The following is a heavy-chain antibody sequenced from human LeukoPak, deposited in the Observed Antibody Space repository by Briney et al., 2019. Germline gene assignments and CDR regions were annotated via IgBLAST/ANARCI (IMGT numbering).Heavy chain of an antibody. J-gene: IGHJ4*02. CDR3: AKLASSTNSNFGLDS. CDR1: GFTFRSYA. D-gene: IGHD2-2*01. CDR2: ISASGSAT. V-gene: IGHV3-23*01. Sequence: PGGSLRLSCAASGFTFRSYAMTWVRQAPGKGLEWVSSISASGSATYYADSVKGRFTISRDNSKNTLSLQMNGLRAEDTALYYCAKLASSTNSNFGLDSWGQGTLVTVSS.